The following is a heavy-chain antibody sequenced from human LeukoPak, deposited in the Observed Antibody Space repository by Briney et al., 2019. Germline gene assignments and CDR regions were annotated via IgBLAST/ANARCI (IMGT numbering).Heavy chain of an antibody. CDR1: GGSISSHY. CDR3: ARDHSAAYYDSSGYFDY. J-gene: IGHJ4*02. Sequence: PSETLSLTCTVSGGSISSHYWSWIRQPPGKGLEWIGYIYYSGSTNYNPSLKSRVTISVDTSKNQFSLKLSSVTAADTAVCYCARDHSAAYYDSSGYFDYWAREPWSPSPQ. D-gene: IGHD3-22*01. CDR2: IYYSGST. V-gene: IGHV4-59*11.